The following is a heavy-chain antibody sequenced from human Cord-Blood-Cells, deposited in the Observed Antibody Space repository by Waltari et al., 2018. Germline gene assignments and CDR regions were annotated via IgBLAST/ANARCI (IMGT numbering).Heavy chain of an antibody. J-gene: IGHJ3*02. CDR2: IYYSGST. Sequence: QVQLQESGPGLVKPSQTLSLTCTVPGGSISRGGYYLSWIRQHPGKGLEWIGYIYYSGSTYYNPSLKSRVTISVDTSKNQFSLKLSSVTAADTAVYYCARLLFDAFDIWGQGTMVTVSS. CDR1: GGSISRGGYY. V-gene: IGHV4-31*03. CDR3: ARLLFDAFDI.